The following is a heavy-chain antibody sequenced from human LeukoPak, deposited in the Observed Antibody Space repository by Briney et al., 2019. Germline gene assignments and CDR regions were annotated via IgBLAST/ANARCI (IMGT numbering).Heavy chain of an antibody. CDR3: AKPISGGLAVSADWFDP. J-gene: IGHJ5*02. CDR1: GFAFNFYA. CDR2: INASGGNT. D-gene: IGHD6-19*01. V-gene: IGHV3-23*01. Sequence: GGSLRLSCAASGFAFNFYAMTWVRQAPGKRLQWVSTINASGGNTYYAESVRGRFTISRDNSKDTLYLQLNSLIAEDTAIYYCAKPISGGLAVSADWFDPWGQGTLVAVSS.